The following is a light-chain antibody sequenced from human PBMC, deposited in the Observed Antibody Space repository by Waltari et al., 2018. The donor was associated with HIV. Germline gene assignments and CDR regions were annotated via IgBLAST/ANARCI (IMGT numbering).Light chain of an antibody. V-gene: IGLV1-40*01. CDR2: GNN. CDR3: QSYDSSLSGSV. CDR1: SSNIGAGYD. Sequence: LTQPPSVSGAPGQRVTISCTGSSSNIGAGYDVHWYQQLPGTAPELLIYGNNNRPSGVPDRFSGSKSGTSASLAITGLQAEDEADYYCQSYDSSLSGSVFGGGTKLTVL. J-gene: IGLJ2*01.